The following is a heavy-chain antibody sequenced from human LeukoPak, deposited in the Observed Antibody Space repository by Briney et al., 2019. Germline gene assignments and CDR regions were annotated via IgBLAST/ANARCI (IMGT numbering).Heavy chain of an antibody. Sequence: GGSLRLSSAASGLSFISYSMSWVRQAAGKGREWVSAISGSGGSTYYADSVKGRFTISRDNSKNTPYLQMNSLRAEDTAVYYCAKDLFGIVVVVAATSPAFDYWGQGTLVTVSS. J-gene: IGHJ4*02. CDR1: GLSFISYS. D-gene: IGHD2-15*01. CDR2: ISGSGGST. CDR3: AKDLFGIVVVVAATSPAFDY. V-gene: IGHV3-23*01.